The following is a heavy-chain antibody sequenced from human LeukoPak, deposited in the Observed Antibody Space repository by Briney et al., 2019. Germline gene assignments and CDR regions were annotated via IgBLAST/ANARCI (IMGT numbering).Heavy chain of an antibody. V-gene: IGHV1-69*13. D-gene: IGHD5-18*01. Sequence: SVKVSCKASGYTFTSYGISWVRQAPGQGLEWMGGIIPIFGTANYAQKFQGRVTITADEPTSTAYMELSSLRSEDTAVYYCAESGYSYGNYFDYWGQGTLVTVSS. CDR2: IIPIFGTA. J-gene: IGHJ4*02. CDR3: AESGYSYGNYFDY. CDR1: GYTFTSYG.